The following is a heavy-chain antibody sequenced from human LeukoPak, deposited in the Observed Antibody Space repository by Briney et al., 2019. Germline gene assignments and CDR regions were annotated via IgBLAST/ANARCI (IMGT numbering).Heavy chain of an antibody. D-gene: IGHD3-16*02. CDR1: GFTFSSYG. V-gene: IGHV3-30*18. CDR3: AKTNYDYVWGSYRYDPYFDY. CDR2: ISYDGSNK. Sequence: GKSLRLSCAASGFTFSSYGMHWVRQAPGKGLEWVAVISYDGSNKYYADSVKGRFTISRDNSKNTLYLQMNSLRAEDTAVYYCAKTNYDYVWGSYRYDPYFDYWGQGTLVTVSS. J-gene: IGHJ4*02.